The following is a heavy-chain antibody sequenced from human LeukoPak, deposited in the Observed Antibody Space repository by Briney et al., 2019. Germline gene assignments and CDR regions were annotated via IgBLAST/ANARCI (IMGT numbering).Heavy chain of an antibody. Sequence: GRSLRLSCAPSGFTFSSYSMNWVRQAPGKGLEWVSYITSSISTIYYADSVKGRFTISRDNSKNTLYLQMNSLRAEDTAVYYCGKAPRSLWFGEEDYYMDVWGKGTTVTISS. D-gene: IGHD3-10*01. CDR1: GFTFSSYS. CDR3: GKAPRSLWFGEEDYYMDV. CDR2: ITSSISTI. J-gene: IGHJ6*03. V-gene: IGHV3-48*01.